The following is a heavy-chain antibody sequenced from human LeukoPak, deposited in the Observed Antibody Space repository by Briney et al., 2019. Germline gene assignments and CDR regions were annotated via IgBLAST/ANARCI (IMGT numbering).Heavy chain of an antibody. J-gene: IGHJ3*02. D-gene: IGHD4-17*01. CDR1: GFAFSSHW. CDR2: SSSDGSST. Sequence: GGSLRLSCAASGFAFSSHWVHWVRQAPGKGLVWVSRSSSDGSSTNYADSVKGRFTISRDNAKSTLYLQMNSLRAEDTAVYYCGRALKTTRNVLDIWGQGTMVTVSS. CDR3: GRALKTTRNVLDI. V-gene: IGHV3-74*01.